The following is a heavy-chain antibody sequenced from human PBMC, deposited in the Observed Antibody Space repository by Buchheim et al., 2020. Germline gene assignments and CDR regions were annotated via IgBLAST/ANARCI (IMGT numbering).Heavy chain of an antibody. CDR2: ISGSSTTI. J-gene: IGHJ4*02. Sequence: EVQLVESGGDLVQPGGSLRLSCTASGFTFSTHTMNWVRQAPGKGLEWISYISGSSTTIYYADSVKGRFTISRDNAQNSLYLQMNSLRDEDTAVYYCATQYYDRSGYYYGGVFDNLGQGTL. CDR1: GFTFSTHT. D-gene: IGHD3-22*01. V-gene: IGHV3-48*02. CDR3: ATQYYDRSGYYYGGVFDN.